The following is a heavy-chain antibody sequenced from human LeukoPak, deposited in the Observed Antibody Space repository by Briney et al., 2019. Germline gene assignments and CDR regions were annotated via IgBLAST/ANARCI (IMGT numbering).Heavy chain of an antibody. V-gene: IGHV3-21*04. CDR2: ISSSSSYI. J-gene: IGHJ4*02. CDR3: ARDRIYGSGAYDY. Sequence: PGGSLRLSCAASGFTFSSYSMNWVRQAPGKGLEWVSSISSSSSYIYYADSVKGRFTISRDNAKNSLYLQMNSLRAEDTAVYYCARDRIYGSGAYDYWGQGTLVTVSS. D-gene: IGHD3-10*01. CDR1: GFTFSSYS.